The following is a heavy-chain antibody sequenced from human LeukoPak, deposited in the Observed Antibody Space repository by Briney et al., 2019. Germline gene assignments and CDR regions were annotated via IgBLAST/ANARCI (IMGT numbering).Heavy chain of an antibody. CDR3: ARVRSGSLDY. Sequence: GGSLRLSCAASGFTFSSYSMNWVRQAPGKGLEWVSFIRSSSSDIYFADSVKGRFTISRDNAKNSLYLQMDSLKAEDTAVYYCARVRSGSLDYWGQGTLVTVSS. V-gene: IGHV3-21*01. D-gene: IGHD1-26*01. CDR1: GFTFSSYS. CDR2: IRSSSSDI. J-gene: IGHJ4*02.